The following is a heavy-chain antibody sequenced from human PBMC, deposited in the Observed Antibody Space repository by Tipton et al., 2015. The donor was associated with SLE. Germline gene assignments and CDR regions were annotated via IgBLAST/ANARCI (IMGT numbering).Heavy chain of an antibody. Sequence: GLVKPSETLSLTCAVSGGSFTYYYWNWVRQPPGTGLEWIGVVSHSGATNYNSSLKSRVTMSLDTSKNQFSLKLNSVTAADTAVYYCARLIGHSTYEFWFDPWGQGTLVTVSS. CDR1: GGSFTYYY. V-gene: IGHV4-34*01. CDR3: ARLIGHSTYEFWFDP. D-gene: IGHD5-12*01. CDR2: VSHSGAT. J-gene: IGHJ5*02.